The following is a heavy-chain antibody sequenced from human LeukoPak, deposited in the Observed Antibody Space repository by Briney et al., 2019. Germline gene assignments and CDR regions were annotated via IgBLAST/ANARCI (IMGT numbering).Heavy chain of an antibody. Sequence: GGSLRLSCAASGFTFSSYGMHWVRQAPGKGLEWVAVIWYDGSNKYYADSVKGRFTISRDNSKNTLYLQMNSLRAEDTAVYYCARGNPYGSGSPDDAFDIWGQGTMVTVSS. CDR2: IWYDGSNK. J-gene: IGHJ3*02. V-gene: IGHV3-33*01. CDR1: GFTFSSYG. CDR3: ARGNPYGSGSPDDAFDI. D-gene: IGHD3-10*01.